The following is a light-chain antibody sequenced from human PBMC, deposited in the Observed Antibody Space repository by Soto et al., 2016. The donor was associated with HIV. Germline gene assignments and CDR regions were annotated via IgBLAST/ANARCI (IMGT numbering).Light chain of an antibody. CDR2: AGS. J-gene: IGKJ2*01. Sequence: DIQMTQSPSSLSASVGDRVTITCRASQGIINSLAWYQQKPGKAPKLLLFAGSTLESGVPSSFSGSGSGTDYTLTITRLQPEDFATYYCQQYYSTPFTFGQGTKLVSK. V-gene: IGKV1-NL1*01. CDR3: QQYYSTPFT. CDR1: QGIINS.